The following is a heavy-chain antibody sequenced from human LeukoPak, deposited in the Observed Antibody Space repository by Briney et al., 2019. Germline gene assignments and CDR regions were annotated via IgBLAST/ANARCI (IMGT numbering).Heavy chain of an antibody. D-gene: IGHD4-17*01. J-gene: IGHJ3*02. Sequence: ASVKVSCKASGYTFTGYYVHWVRQAPGQGLEWMGWINPNSGGTNYAQKFQGRVTMTRDTSISTAYMELSRLRSDDTAVYYCATEDGDSFAAFDIWGQGTMVTVSS. CDR3: ATEDGDSFAAFDI. CDR2: INPNSGGT. CDR1: GYTFTGYY. V-gene: IGHV1-2*02.